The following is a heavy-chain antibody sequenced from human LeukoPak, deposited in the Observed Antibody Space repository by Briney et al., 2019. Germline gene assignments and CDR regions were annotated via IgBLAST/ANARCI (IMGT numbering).Heavy chain of an antibody. V-gene: IGHV4-39*01. Sequence: TSETLSLTCSVSGVSIYSSTYYWAWIRQPPGKGLEFIGSIYYNEDTFHNPSLKSRLTISVDTSVNLFSLRLTSVTAADTATYYCARQLAAGNDGFDVWGPGTVVTVSS. CDR2: IYYNEDT. CDR1: GVSIYSSTYY. CDR3: ARQLAAGNDGFDV. D-gene: IGHD2-15*01. J-gene: IGHJ3*01.